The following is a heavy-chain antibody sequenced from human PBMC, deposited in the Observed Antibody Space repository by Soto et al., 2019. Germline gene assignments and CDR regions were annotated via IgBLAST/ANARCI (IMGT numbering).Heavy chain of an antibody. V-gene: IGHV4-30-4*01. Sequence: QVQLQESGPRLVSPSQTLSLTCTVSGGSISSAAYCWSWIRQSPDKGLEWIGHICDGGTTYSSPSLKGRVTISARTSETQFSLKLSSVSAADTAVYYCARGPSGDKIDYWGQGIQVTVSS. CDR2: ICDGGTT. CDR1: GGSISSAAYC. J-gene: IGHJ4*02. D-gene: IGHD7-27*01. CDR3: ARGPSGDKIDY.